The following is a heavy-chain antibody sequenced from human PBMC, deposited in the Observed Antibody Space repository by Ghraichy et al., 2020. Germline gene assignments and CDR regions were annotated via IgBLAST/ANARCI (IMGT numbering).Heavy chain of an antibody. CDR2: MSGSGGRT. J-gene: IGHJ4*02. Sequence: GESLRLSCAASGFSFSSCAMSWVRQAPGKGLEWVSAMSGSGGRTYYADSVKGRFTISRDNSKNTLYLQMNSLRAEDTAIYYCTKCMREYGDCKFDYWGQGTLVTVPS. CDR1: GFSFSSCA. D-gene: IGHD4-17*01. V-gene: IGHV3-23*01. CDR3: TKCMREYGDCKFDY.